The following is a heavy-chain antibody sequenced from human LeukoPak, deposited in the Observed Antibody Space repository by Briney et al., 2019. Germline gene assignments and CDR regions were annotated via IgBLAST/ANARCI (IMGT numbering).Heavy chain of an antibody. D-gene: IGHD3-10*01. J-gene: IGHJ4*02. Sequence: PGGSLRLSCAASGFTVSSYFMSWVRQAPGKGLEWVSVIHSGGSTLYADSVKGRFTISRHNSKNTLYLQVNSLRAEDTAVYFCARWSHVSGRWFLDNWGRGTLVSVSS. CDR1: GFTVSSYF. CDR3: ARWSHVSGRWFLDN. V-gene: IGHV3-53*04. CDR2: IHSGGST.